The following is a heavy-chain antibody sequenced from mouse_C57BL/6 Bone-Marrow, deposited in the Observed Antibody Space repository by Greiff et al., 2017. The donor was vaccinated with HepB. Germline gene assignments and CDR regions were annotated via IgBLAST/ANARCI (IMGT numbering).Heavy chain of an antibody. J-gene: IGHJ2*01. V-gene: IGHV1-55*01. D-gene: IGHD1-1*01. CDR2: IYPGSGST. Sequence: VKLQQPGAELVKPGASVKMSCKASGYTFTSYWITWVKQRPGQGLEWIGDIYPGSGSTNYNEKFKSKATLTVDTSSSTAYMQLSSLTSEDSAVYYCARTYGSSPCHYWGQGTTLTVSS. CDR1: GYTFTSYW. CDR3: ARTYGSSPCHY.